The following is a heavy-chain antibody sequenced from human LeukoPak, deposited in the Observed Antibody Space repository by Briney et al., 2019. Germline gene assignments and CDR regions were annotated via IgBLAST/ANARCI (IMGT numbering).Heavy chain of an antibody. CDR1: GYTFTSYY. CDR2: INTSGGST. V-gene: IGHV1-46*01. Sequence: ASVKVSCKASGYTFTSYYMHWVRQAPGQGLEWMGIINTSGGSTTYAQKFQGRVSMTRDTSTSTVYQEVSSLRSEDTAVYYCARSQGGNTLWFDPWGQGTLVTVSS. J-gene: IGHJ5*02. CDR3: ARSQGGNTLWFDP. D-gene: IGHD4-23*01.